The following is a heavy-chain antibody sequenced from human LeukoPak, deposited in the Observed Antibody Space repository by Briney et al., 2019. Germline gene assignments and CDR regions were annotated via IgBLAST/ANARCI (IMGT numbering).Heavy chain of an antibody. CDR1: GFTFSSYW. J-gene: IGHJ4*02. D-gene: IGHD3-3*01. V-gene: IGHV3-7*01. CDR3: AREARITFFGVAVYYFDY. Sequence: GGSLRLSCADSGFTFSSYWMCCVRQAPGKGLEWGGNIKQDGREKYYVDSLKGRFSISTDKAQKTQYMQKDSLRAQDTAVHYCAREARITFFGVAVYYFDYWGQGTLVTVSS. CDR2: IKQDGREK.